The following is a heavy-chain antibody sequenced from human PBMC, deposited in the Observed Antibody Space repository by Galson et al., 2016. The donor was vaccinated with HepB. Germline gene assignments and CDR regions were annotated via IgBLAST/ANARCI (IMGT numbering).Heavy chain of an antibody. Sequence: SLRLSCAAAGFTFSNHWMLWVRQAPGKGLTWVSRISDDGNSRNYAATVQGRITISRENAKTTMHLQMNSLRTDNTAFYYCVRDAGHSRGWYPDNWFDLWGQGTLVTVSS. V-gene: IGHV3-74*01. CDR1: GFTFSNHW. CDR2: ISDDGNSR. CDR3: VRDAGHSRGWYPDNWFDL. J-gene: IGHJ5*02. D-gene: IGHD6-19*01.